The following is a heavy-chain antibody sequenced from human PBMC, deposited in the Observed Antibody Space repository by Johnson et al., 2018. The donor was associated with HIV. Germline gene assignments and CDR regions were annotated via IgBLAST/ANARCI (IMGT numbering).Heavy chain of an antibody. D-gene: IGHD5-12*01. CDR2: IKQDGSEK. J-gene: IGHJ3*02. Sequence: VQLVEYGGGLIQPGGSLRLSCAASGFTVSSNYMSWVRQAPGKGLEWVANIKQDGSEKYYADSVKGRFTISRDNSKNTLYLQMNSLRAEDTAVYYCARDPSPSSYRAFDIWGQGTMVTVSS. CDR3: ARDPSPSSYRAFDI. CDR1: GFTVSSNY. V-gene: IGHV3-7*01.